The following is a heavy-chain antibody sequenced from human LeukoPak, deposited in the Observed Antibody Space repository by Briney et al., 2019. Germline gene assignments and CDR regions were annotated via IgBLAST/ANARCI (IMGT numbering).Heavy chain of an antibody. D-gene: IGHD5-18*01. J-gene: IGHJ6*02. V-gene: IGHV3-7*01. CDR1: GFTFSSYW. CDR2: IKQDGSEK. Sequence: GGSLRLSCAASGFTFSSYWMSWVRQAPGKGLEWVANIKQDGSEKYYVDSVKGRFTISRDNAKNSLYLQMNSLRAEDTAVYYCARGVAGSGYSYGWYYYYYGMDVWGQGTTVTVSS. CDR3: ARGVAGSGYSYGWYYYYYGMDV.